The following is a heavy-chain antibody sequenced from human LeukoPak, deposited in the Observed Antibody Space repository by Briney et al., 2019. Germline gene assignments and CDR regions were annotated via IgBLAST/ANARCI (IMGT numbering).Heavy chain of an antibody. D-gene: IGHD2-8*01. J-gene: IGHJ4*02. CDR3: ARESVRPYFDY. Sequence: SETLSLTCTVSGGSISSYYWTWIRQPPGKGLEWIGYIYHSGSTNYNPSLKSRVTISVDTSKNQFSLKLSSVTAADTGAYYCARESVRPYFDYWGQGTLVTVSS. V-gene: IGHV4-59*12. CDR1: GGSISSYY. CDR2: IYHSGST.